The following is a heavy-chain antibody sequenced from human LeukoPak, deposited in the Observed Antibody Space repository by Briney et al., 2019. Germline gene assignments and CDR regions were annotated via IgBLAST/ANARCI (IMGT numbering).Heavy chain of an antibody. CDR2: IKQDGSEK. CDR1: GFTFSSYW. V-gene: IGHV3-7*01. D-gene: IGHD5-12*01. CDR3: ARGGPLYSGYDTC. J-gene: IGHJ4*02. Sequence: GGSLRLSCAASGFTFSSYWMSWVRQAPGKGLEWVANIKQDGSEKYYVDSVKGRFTISRDNAKNSLYLQMNSLRAEDTAVYYCARGGPLYSGYDTCWGQGTLVTVSS.